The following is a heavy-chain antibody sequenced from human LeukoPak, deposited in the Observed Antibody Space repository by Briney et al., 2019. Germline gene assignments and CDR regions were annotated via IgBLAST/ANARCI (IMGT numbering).Heavy chain of an antibody. J-gene: IGHJ5*02. D-gene: IGHD6-19*01. V-gene: IGHV1-2*02. Sequence: ASVKVSCKASGYTFTGYYIHWVRQAPGQGLEWMGWINPNSGGTNYAQKFQGRVTMTRDTSISTAYMELSRLRSDATAVYYCARSRIAVAGHNWFDPWGQGTLVTVSS. CDR2: INPNSGGT. CDR1: GYTFTGYY. CDR3: ARSRIAVAGHNWFDP.